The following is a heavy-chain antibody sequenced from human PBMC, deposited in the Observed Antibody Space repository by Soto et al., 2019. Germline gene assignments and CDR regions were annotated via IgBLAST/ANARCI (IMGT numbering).Heavy chain of an antibody. D-gene: IGHD3-3*01. V-gene: IGHV1-8*01. Sequence: ASVKVSCKASGYTFTSYDINWVRQATGQGLEWMGWMNPNSGNTGYAQKFQGRVTMTRNTSIRTAYMELSSLRYEDTAVYYCARALSGYYMRGFDYWGQGTLVTVSS. J-gene: IGHJ4*02. CDR3: ARALSGYYMRGFDY. CDR1: GYTFTSYD. CDR2: MNPNSGNT.